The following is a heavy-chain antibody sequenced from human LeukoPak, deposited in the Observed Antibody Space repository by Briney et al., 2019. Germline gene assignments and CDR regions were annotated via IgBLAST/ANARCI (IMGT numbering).Heavy chain of an antibody. J-gene: IGHJ5*02. V-gene: IGHV4-59*12. CDR3: ATHMATIIDP. Sequence: SETLSLTCTVSGGSINSYYWSWIRQPPGKGLEWIGYIYYSGSTNYNPSLKSRVTISVDTSKNQFSLKLSSVTAADTAVYYCATHMATIIDPWGQGTLVTVSS. CDR1: GGSINSYY. CDR2: IYYSGST. D-gene: IGHD5-24*01.